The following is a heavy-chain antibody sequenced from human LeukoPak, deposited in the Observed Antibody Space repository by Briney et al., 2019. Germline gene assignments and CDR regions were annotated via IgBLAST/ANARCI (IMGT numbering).Heavy chain of an antibody. CDR2: IIPIFGTA. CDR3: AGEGLEPTSMFVY. D-gene: IGHD3/OR15-3a*01. Sequence: ASVKDSCKASGGTFSSYAISWVRQAPGQGLEWMGRIIPIFGTANYAQKFQGRVTITTDESTSTAYMELRSLRSEDTAVYYCAGEGLEPTSMFVYSGQGTLVTVSS. V-gene: IGHV1-69*05. J-gene: IGHJ4*02. CDR1: GGTFSSYA.